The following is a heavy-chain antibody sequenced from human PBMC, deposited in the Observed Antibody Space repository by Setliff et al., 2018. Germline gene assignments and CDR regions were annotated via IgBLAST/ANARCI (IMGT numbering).Heavy chain of an antibody. CDR1: GFSANNYG. CDR2: ISSSASTI. V-gene: IGHV3-48*01. CDR3: ARGLRSTFGGVIAAAGGMDV. J-gene: IGHJ6*02. D-gene: IGHD3-16*02. Sequence: GGSLRLSCAASGFSANNYGIHWVRQAPGKGLEWVSYISSSASTIYYADSVKGRFTISRDNSKNTLDLQMNSLRAEDTAVYYCARGLRSTFGGVIAAAGGMDVWGQGTTVTVSS.